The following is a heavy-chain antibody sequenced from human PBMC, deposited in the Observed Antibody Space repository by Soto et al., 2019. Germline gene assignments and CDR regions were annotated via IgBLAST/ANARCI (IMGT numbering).Heavy chain of an antibody. CDR2: IDPKDSYT. CDR1: GYRFTTYW. D-gene: IGHD6-13*01. CDR3: ARHFSSQAPTDF. J-gene: IGHJ4*02. Sequence: PGESLKISCKGSGYRFTTYWITWVRQTAGKGLEWMGKIDPKDSYTKYSPSFQGHVVMSADESTSTASLWLNSLRASDTAIYYCARHFSSQAPTDFWGQGTLVTVSS. V-gene: IGHV5-10-1*01.